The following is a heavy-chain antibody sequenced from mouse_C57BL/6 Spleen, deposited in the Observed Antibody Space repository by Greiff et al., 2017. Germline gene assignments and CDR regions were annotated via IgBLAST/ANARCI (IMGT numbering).Heavy chain of an antibody. J-gene: IGHJ3*01. CDR1: GYTFTSYW. Sequence: QVQLQQPGAELVRPGTSVKLSCKASGYTFTSYWMHWVKQRPGQGLEWIGVIDPSDSYTNYNQKFKGKATLTVDTSSSTAYMQLSSLTSEDSAVYYCARKGDTAQVPWFAYWGQGTLVTVSA. V-gene: IGHV1-59*01. CDR2: IDPSDSYT. CDR3: ARKGDTAQVPWFAY. D-gene: IGHD3-2*02.